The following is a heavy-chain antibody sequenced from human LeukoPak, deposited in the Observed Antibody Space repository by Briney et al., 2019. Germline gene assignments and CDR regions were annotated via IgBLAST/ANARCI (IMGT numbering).Heavy chain of an antibody. J-gene: IGHJ4*02. CDR3: AADFLVRGGIDY. CDR2: IVVGSGNT. D-gene: IGHD3-10*01. CDR1: GFTFTSSA. Sequence: EASVKVSCKASGFTFTSSAMQWVRQARGQRLEWIGWIVVGSGNTNYAQKFQERVTITRDMSKSTAYMELSSLRSEDTAVYYCAADFLVRGGIDYWGQGTLVTVSS. V-gene: IGHV1-58*02.